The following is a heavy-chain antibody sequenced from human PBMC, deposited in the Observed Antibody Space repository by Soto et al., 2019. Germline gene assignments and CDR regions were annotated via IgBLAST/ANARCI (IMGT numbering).Heavy chain of an antibody. CDR2: ISYDGSNK. Sequence: VGSLRLSCAASGFTFSSYAMHWVRQAPGKGLEWVAVISYDGSNKYYADSVKGRFTISRDNSKNTLYLQMNSLRAEDTAVYYCARDQGSSWYAYYYYGMDVWGQGTTVTVSS. CDR1: GFTFSSYA. J-gene: IGHJ6*02. V-gene: IGHV3-30-3*01. D-gene: IGHD6-13*01. CDR3: ARDQGSSWYAYYYYGMDV.